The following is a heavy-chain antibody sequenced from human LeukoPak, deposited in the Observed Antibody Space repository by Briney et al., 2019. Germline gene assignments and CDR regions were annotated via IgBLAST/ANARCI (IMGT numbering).Heavy chain of an antibody. Sequence: GGSLRLSCAASGFTLSSYAMHWVRQAPGKGLEWVAVISYDGSNKYYADSVKGRFTISRDNSKNTLYLQMNSLRAEDTAVYYCARPGFGELFVGYAFDIWGQGTMVTVSS. J-gene: IGHJ3*02. D-gene: IGHD3-10*01. CDR1: GFTLSSYA. V-gene: IGHV3-30*04. CDR2: ISYDGSNK. CDR3: ARPGFGELFVGYAFDI.